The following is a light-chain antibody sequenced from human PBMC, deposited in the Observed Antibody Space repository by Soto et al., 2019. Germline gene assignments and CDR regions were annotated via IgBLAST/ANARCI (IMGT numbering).Light chain of an antibody. CDR2: EVS. CDR1: SSDIGTYNY. Sequence: QSALTQPASVSGSPGQSITLSCTGSSSDIGTYNYLSWYQQHPGKAPKLMIYEVSDRPSVISNCCSGSKSGNTASLTISGLQAEDEADYYCSSYTSSGTNWVVGGGTMLTVL. J-gene: IGLJ3*02. V-gene: IGLV2-14*01. CDR3: SSYTSSGTNWV.